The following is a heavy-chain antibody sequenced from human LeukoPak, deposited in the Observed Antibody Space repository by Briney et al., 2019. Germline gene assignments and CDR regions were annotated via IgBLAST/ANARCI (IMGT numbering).Heavy chain of an antibody. CDR3: ARDRVGAMDFDY. V-gene: IGHV4-4*07. CDR2: IYSSGST. CDR1: GGSISSYH. D-gene: IGHD1-26*01. Sequence: SETLSLTCSVSGGSISSYHWSWIRQPAGKGLEWIGRIYSSGSTNYNPSLKSRVTISGDKSKNQLSLKLSSVTAADTAVYYCARDRVGAMDFDYWGQGALVTVSS. J-gene: IGHJ4*02.